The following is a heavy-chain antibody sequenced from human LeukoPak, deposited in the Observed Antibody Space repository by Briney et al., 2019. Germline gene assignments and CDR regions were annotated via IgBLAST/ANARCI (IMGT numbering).Heavy chain of an antibody. J-gene: IGHJ4*02. D-gene: IGHD4-11*01. CDR1: GFIFSSDS. Sequence: GGSLRLSCAVSGFIFSSDSMNWVRQAPGKGLEWISYISSGGTTLYYADSVKGRFTISRDNAKNSLYLQMNSLRVEDTAVYYCARGLQGIDYWGQGTLVTVSS. CDR3: ARGLQGIDY. V-gene: IGHV3-48*04. CDR2: ISSGGTTL.